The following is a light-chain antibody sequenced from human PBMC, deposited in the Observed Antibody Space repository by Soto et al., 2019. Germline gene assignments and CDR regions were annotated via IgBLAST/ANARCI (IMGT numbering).Light chain of an antibody. CDR3: AASDDSPNARYV. CDR2: STK. V-gene: IGLV1-44*01. J-gene: IGLJ1*01. Sequence: QSVLTQPPSASGTPGQRVTVSCSGSSSNIGSKTVNWYQQXXGAAPKLLIYSTKQRSSGVPDRFSASKSVTSASLVISGLQSEDEADYYCAASDDSPNARYVFGTGTKVTVL. CDR1: SSNIGSKT.